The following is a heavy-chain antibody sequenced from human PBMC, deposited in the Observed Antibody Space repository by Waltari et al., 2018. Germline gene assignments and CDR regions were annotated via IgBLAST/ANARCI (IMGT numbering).Heavy chain of an antibody. CDR1: GFTVGTFY. CDR3: ARRRSGSNSQALEN. CDR2: IYRDGST. J-gene: IGHJ4*02. V-gene: IGHV3-53*02. Sequence: EVQVVETGGGLIQPGGSLRLSLAVPGFTVGTFYMSWVRPAPGKGLEWVSVIYRDGSTYYADSVKGRFTISRDNSKNNLYLQMDSLGPEDTAVYYCARRRSGSNSQALENWGQGTLVIVSS. D-gene: IGHD4-4*01.